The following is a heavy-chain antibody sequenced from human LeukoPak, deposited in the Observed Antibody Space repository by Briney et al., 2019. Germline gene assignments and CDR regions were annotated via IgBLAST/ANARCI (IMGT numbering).Heavy chain of an antibody. CDR1: GLSISNSW. J-gene: IGHJ4*02. V-gene: IGHV3-7*03. CDR2: IKQDGSEK. Sequence: GGSLKLSCAASGLSISNSWMSWFRLAPGKGPEWVANIKQDGSEKYHVDSVKGRFTVSRDNANNLLYLQMNSLRVEDTAVYYCARLQWQPPDYWGQGTLVIVSS. D-gene: IGHD6-19*01. CDR3: ARLQWQPPDY.